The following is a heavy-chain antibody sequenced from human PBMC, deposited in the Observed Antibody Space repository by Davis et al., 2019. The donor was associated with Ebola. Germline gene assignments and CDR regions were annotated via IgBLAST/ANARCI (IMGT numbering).Heavy chain of an antibody. CDR3: ARDRSDTSAFAV. CDR2: IYYNGRT. J-gene: IGHJ3*01. CDR1: GGSISSGTYY. V-gene: IGHV4-39*07. Sequence: SETLSLTCSVSGGSISSGTYYWGWVRQPPGKGLEWIGAIYYNGRTYYNSSLEGRVTISLDTSKNQFSLKLRSVTAADTAVYYCARDRSDTSAFAVWGQGTMVTVSS. D-gene: IGHD3-22*01.